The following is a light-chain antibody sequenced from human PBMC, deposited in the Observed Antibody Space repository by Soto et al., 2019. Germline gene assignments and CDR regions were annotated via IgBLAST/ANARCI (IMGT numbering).Light chain of an antibody. CDR3: QQFCMTPWT. Sequence: EVVLTQSPGTLSLSPGDRATLSCRASQSVSISYLAWYQQKPGQAPRLLIYWASIRESGVPDRFSGSGSGTFFTLTISSLQDEDVAVYYCQQFCMTPWTFGQGTKVDIK. J-gene: IGKJ1*01. CDR1: QSVSISY. CDR2: WAS. V-gene: IGKV3-20*01.